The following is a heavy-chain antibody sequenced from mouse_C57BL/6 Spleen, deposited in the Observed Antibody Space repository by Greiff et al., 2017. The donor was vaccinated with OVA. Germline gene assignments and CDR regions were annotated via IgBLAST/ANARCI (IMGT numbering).Heavy chain of an antibody. J-gene: IGHJ2*01. V-gene: IGHV5-4*01. CDR3: ARDGGLREYFDY. CDR2: ISDGGSYT. Sequence: EVQLVESGGGLVKPGGSLKLSCAASGFTFSSYAMSWVRQTPEKRLEWVATISDGGSYTYYPDNVKGRFTISRDNAKNNLYLQMSHLKSEDTAMYYCARDGGLREYFDYWGQGTTLTVSS. D-gene: IGHD2-4*01. CDR1: GFTFSSYA.